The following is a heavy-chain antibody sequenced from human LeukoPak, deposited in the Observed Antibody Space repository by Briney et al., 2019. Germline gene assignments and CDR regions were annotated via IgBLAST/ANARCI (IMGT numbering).Heavy chain of an antibody. CDR3: VKDPPSGSSSHLDY. V-gene: IGHV3-64D*09. D-gene: IGHD1-26*01. CDR1: GFTFSSYA. CDR2: ISSNGGST. J-gene: IGHJ4*02. Sequence: PGGSLILSCSASGFTFSSYAMHWVRQAPGKGLEYVSAISSNGGSTYYADSVKGRFTISRDNSKNTLYLQMSSLRAEDTAVYYCVKDPPSGSSSHLDYWGQGTLVTVSS.